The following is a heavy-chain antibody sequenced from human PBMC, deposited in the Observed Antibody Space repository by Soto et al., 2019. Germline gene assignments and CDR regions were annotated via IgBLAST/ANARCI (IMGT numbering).Heavy chain of an antibody. V-gene: IGHV4-30-4*01. CDR3: AGGHRRFDP. Sequence: QVQLQESGPGLVKPSQTLSLTCTVSGGSISSGDYYWSWIRQPPGKGLEWIGYIYYSGSTYYNPIVKGQVTLSPDTYKNQFSQTLSSETQGDTAVYYCAGGHRRFDPWGQGTQVTVSA. CDR1: GGSISSGDYY. CDR2: IYYSGST. D-gene: IGHD2-21*01. J-gene: IGHJ5*02.